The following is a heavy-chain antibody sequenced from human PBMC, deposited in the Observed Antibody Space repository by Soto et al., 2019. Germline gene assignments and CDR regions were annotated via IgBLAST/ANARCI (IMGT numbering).Heavy chain of an antibody. CDR2: IFPDDSDT. CDR1: VYKFTNYW. J-gene: IGHJ6*02. Sequence: GESLKISCKASVYKFTNYWIAWVRQMPGKGLEWVGIIFPDDSDTRYSPPFQGQVTISADKSSSTAYLQWSSLRASDSAMYYCARPLSATHGLDVWGQGTTVTVSS. CDR3: ARPLSATHGLDV. V-gene: IGHV5-51*01.